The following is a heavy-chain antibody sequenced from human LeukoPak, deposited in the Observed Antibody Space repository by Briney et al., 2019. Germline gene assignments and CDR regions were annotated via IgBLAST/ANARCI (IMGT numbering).Heavy chain of an antibody. J-gene: IGHJ4*02. V-gene: IGHV1-2*02. CDR3: ARFTSGYYGYFDY. Sequence: PWASVKVSCKASGYTFTSYYMHWVRQAPGQGLEWMGWINPNSGGRNYAQKFQGRVTMTRDTSISTAYMELSRLRSDDTAVYYCARFTSGYYGYFDYWGQGTLVTVSS. D-gene: IGHD3-22*01. CDR1: GYTFTSYY. CDR2: INPNSGGR.